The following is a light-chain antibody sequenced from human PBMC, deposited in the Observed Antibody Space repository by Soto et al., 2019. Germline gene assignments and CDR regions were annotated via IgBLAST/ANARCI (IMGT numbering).Light chain of an antibody. J-gene: IGLJ2*01. CDR1: SSDVGSYNL. Sequence: QSVLTQPASVSGSPGQSITISCTGTSSDVGSYNLVSWYQQHPGKAPKLMIYEGSKRPSGVSNRFSGSKSGNTASLTISGLQAEDEADYYCSSYAPSDTLVVFGGGTKLTVL. CDR3: SSYAPSDTLVV. V-gene: IGLV2-14*02. CDR2: EGS.